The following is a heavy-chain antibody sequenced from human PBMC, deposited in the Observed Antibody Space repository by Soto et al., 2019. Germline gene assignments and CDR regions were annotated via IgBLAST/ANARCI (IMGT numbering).Heavy chain of an antibody. J-gene: IGHJ4*02. D-gene: IGHD6-13*01. CDR3: TYSSSWYYFDY. V-gene: IGHV4-59*01. CDR2: IYYSGGT. CDR1: GGSISNYY. Sequence: SETLSLTCTVSGGSISNYYWTWIRQPPGRGLELIGYIYYSGGTNYNPSLKSRVTISGDTSKNQFSLKLSSVTAADTAVYYCTYSSSWYYFDYWGQTTLVTVSS.